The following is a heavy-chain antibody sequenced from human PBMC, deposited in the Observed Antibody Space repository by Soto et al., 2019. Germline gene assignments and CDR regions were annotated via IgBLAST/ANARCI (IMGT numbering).Heavy chain of an antibody. CDR3: ARGKVVDPDY. J-gene: IGHJ4*02. Sequence: SETLSLTCTVSGVSISSDDYYWSWIRQPPGKGLEWIGYIYYTGSTYYNPSLKSRVTISVDTSKNQFSLKLSSVTAADTAVYYCARGKVVDPDYWGQGTLVTVSS. D-gene: IGHD3-22*01. CDR2: IYYTGST. CDR1: GVSISSDDYY. V-gene: IGHV4-30-4*01.